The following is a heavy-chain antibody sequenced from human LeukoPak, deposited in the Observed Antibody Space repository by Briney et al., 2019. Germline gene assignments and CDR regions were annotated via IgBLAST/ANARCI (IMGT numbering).Heavy chain of an antibody. CDR3: ARGGFERGWFDP. CDR2: IYYSGST. D-gene: IGHD2-15*01. CDR1: GGSISSGTYY. V-gene: IGHV4-61*01. Sequence: SQTLSLTCTVSGGSISSGTYYWNWIRQPPGKGLEWIGYIYYSGSTHYNPSLKSRVSISVDTSKNQFSLKLTSVTAADTAVYYCARGGFERGWFDPWGQGTLVTVSS. J-gene: IGHJ5*02.